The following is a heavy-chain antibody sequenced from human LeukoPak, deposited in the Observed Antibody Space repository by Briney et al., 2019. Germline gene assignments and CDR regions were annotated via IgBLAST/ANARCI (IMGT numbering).Heavy chain of an antibody. V-gene: IGHV3-64D*09. Sequence: GRSLRLSCAASGFTFSSYGMHWVRQAPGKGLEYVSAISSNGGSTYYADSVEGRFTISRDNSKNTLYLQVSSLRAEDTAVYYCVKADYYDTSNYYYRYFQYWGQGTLVTVSS. CDR2: ISSNGGST. J-gene: IGHJ1*01. CDR1: GFTFSSYG. D-gene: IGHD3-22*01. CDR3: VKADYYDTSNYYYRYFQY.